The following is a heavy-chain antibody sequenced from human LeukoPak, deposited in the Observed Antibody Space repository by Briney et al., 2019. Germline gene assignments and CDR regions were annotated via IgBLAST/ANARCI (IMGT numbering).Heavy chain of an antibody. D-gene: IGHD6-19*01. Sequence: PGGSLRLSCAASGFTFSSYSMNWVRQAPGKGLVWVSRINTDGSSTNYADSVKGRFTISRDNAKNTLHLQMNSLRSDDTGVYYCARQAGLDYWGQGTLVTVSS. CDR2: INTDGSST. CDR1: GFTFSSYS. J-gene: IGHJ4*02. V-gene: IGHV3-74*01. CDR3: ARQAGLDY.